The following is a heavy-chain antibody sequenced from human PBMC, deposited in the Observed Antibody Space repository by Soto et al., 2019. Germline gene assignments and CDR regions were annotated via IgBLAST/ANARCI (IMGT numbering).Heavy chain of an antibody. V-gene: IGHV1-3*01. CDR1: GYTFTSYA. J-gene: IGHJ5*02. D-gene: IGHD3-3*01. CDR2: INAGNGNT. Sequence: QVQLVQSGAEVKKPGASVKVSCKASGYTFTSYAMHWVRQAPGQRLEWMGWINAGNGNTKYSQKFQGRVTITRDTSASTAYMELSSLRSEDTAVYYCASSVRSTICGVEPGWFDPWGQGTLVTVSS. CDR3: ASSVRSTICGVEPGWFDP.